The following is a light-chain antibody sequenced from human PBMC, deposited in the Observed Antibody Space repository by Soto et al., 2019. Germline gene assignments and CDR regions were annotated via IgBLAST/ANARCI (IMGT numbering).Light chain of an antibody. V-gene: IGLV2-14*01. CDR1: SNDIGSYDY. CDR2: GVH. Sequence: QSALTQPISVSVSPGQSITSSCTGNSNDIGSYDYVCWYQQHPGKAPRLLIHGVHNRSPGISGRFSASKSGLTASLTISGLQAEDEADYYRTAFSANRVYLFGPGTKVTV. CDR3: TAFSANRVYL. J-gene: IGLJ1*01.